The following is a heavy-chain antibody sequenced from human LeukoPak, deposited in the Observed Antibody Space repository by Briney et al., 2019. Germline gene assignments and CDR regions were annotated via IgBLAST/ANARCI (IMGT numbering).Heavy chain of an antibody. D-gene: IGHD5-12*01. V-gene: IGHV4-59*01. CDR1: GGSISSYY. CDR3: ARDGSDHREFDY. J-gene: IGHJ4*02. Sequence: SETLSLTCTVSGGSISSYYWSWIRQPPGKGLEWIGYIYYSGSTNYNPSLKSRVTISVGTSKNQFSLKLSSVTAADTAVYYCARDGSDHREFDYWGQGTLVTVSS. CDR2: IYYSGST.